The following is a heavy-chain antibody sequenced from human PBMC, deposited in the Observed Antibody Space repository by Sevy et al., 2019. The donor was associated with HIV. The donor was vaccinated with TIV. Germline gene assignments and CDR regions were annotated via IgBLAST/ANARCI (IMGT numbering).Heavy chain of an antibody. CDR1: GYTFTSYG. CDR3: ARENVPKYYDFWSGYYYFDY. CDR2: ISAYNGNT. Sequence: VSVKVSCKASGYTFTSYGISWVRQAPGQGLEWMGWISAYNGNTNYAQTLQGRVTMTTDTSTSTAYMELRSLRSDDTAVYYCARENVPKYYDFWSGYYYFDYWGQGTLVTVSS. V-gene: IGHV1-18*01. J-gene: IGHJ4*02. D-gene: IGHD3-3*01.